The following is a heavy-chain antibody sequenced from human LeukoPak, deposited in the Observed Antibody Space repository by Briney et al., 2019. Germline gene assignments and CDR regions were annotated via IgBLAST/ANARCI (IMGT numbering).Heavy chain of an antibody. J-gene: IGHJ4*02. CDR1: GFTFSSYG. D-gene: IGHD3-22*01. CDR3: AKSRSEDNSGYFDY. Sequence: GGSLRLSCAASGFTFSSYGMHWVRQAPGKGLEWVAVIWYDGSNKYYADSVKGRFTISRDNSKNTLYLQMNSLRTEDTAVYYCAKSRSEDNSGYFDYWGQGTLVTVSS. V-gene: IGHV3-30*02. CDR2: IWYDGSNK.